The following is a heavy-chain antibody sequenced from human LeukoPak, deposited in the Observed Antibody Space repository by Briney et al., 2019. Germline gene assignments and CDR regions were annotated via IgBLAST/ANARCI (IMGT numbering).Heavy chain of an antibody. D-gene: IGHD6-13*01. CDR1: GGSISSYY. CDR2: IYYIGST. J-gene: IGHJ4*02. CDR3: ARGLAAAGSGQYYFDN. V-gene: IGHV4-59*08. Sequence: SETLSLTCTVSGGSISSYYWSWIRQPPGKGLEWIGYIYYIGSTNYNPSLTSPVTISVDTSNNQFSLKLSSVTAADTAVYYCARGLAAAGSGQYYFDNWGQGTLVTVSS.